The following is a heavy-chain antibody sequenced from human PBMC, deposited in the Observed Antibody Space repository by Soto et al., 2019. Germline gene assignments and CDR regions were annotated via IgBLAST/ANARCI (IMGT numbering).Heavy chain of an antibody. J-gene: IGHJ6*02. CDR3: ARDRSSRRYGMDV. V-gene: IGHV1-69*06. Sequence: QVQLVQSGAEVKKPGSSLKVSCKASGGTFSSYAISWVRQAPGQGLEWMGGIIPVFGTANYAQKFQGRVTITADKSTSTAYMEMSSLRSEDTAVYYCARDRSSRRYGMDVWGQGTTVTVSS. D-gene: IGHD6-13*01. CDR1: GGTFSSYA. CDR2: IIPVFGTA.